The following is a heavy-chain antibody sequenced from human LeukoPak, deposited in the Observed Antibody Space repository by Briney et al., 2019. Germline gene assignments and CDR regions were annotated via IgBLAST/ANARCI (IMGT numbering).Heavy chain of an antibody. CDR2: ISGSGGST. D-gene: IGHD3-3*01. J-gene: IGHJ4*02. V-gene: IGHV3-23*01. CDR3: AKAKRETTIFGVVTHFDY. CDR1: GFTFSSYA. Sequence: GSLRLSCAASGFTFSSYAMSWVRQAPGKGLEWVSAISGSGGSTYYADSVKGRFTISRDNSKNTLYLQMNSLRAEDTAVYYCAKAKRETTIFGVVTHFDYWGQGTLVTVSS.